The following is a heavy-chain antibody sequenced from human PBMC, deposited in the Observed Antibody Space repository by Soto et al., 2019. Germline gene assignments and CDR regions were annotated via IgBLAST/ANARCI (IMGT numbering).Heavy chain of an antibody. D-gene: IGHD6-6*01. CDR3: ARGRQLVGYFYYHMDV. CDR2: ISAYNGDT. J-gene: IGHJ6*03. CDR1: GYTFTNYG. V-gene: IGHV1-18*01. Sequence: ASVKVSCKASGYTFTNYGITWVRQAPGQGLEWMGWISAYNGDTHYTQRLQGRVTMTTDTSTSTAYMELRGLRSDDTAVYYCARGRQLVGYFYYHMDVWGKGTKVTVSS.